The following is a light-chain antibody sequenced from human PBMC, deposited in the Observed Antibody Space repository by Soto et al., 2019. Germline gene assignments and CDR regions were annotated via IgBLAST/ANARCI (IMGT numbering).Light chain of an antibody. V-gene: IGLV8-61*01. Sequence: QTVVTQEPSFSVSPGGTVTLTCGLTSGSVSSSYYPTWYQQTPGQAPRTLISSTNTRSSGVPDRFSGSILGNKAALTITGAQADDESDYYCVLYMGSGVWVFGGGTKVTVL. J-gene: IGLJ3*02. CDR2: STN. CDR1: SGSVSSSYY. CDR3: VLYMGSGVWV.